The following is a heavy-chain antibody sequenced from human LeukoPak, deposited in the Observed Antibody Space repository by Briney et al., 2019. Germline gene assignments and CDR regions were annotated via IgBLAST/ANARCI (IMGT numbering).Heavy chain of an antibody. CDR3: ARAAYSSAVYYYGMGV. V-gene: IGHV4-59*01. Sequence: SETLSLTCTVSGGSISSYYWSWIRQPPGRGLEWIGYIYYSGSTNYNPSLKSRVTISVDTSKNQFSLKLSYVTAADTAVYYCARAAYSSAVYYYGMGVWGKGTTVTVSS. CDR1: GGSISSYY. D-gene: IGHD6-25*01. J-gene: IGHJ6*04. CDR2: IYYSGST.